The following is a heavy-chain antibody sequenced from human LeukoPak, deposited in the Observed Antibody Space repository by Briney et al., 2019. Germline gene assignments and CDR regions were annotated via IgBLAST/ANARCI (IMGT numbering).Heavy chain of an antibody. D-gene: IGHD6-13*01. CDR1: GYSISSGYY. CDR3: ARVIISSSRVATYYFDY. Sequence: SETLSLTCTVSGYSISSGYYWGWIRRPPGKGLEWIGYIYYSGSTNYNPSLKSRVTISVDTSKNQFSLKLSSVTAADTAVYYCARVIISSSRVATYYFDYWGQGTLVTVSS. V-gene: IGHV4-61*01. CDR2: IYYSGST. J-gene: IGHJ4*02.